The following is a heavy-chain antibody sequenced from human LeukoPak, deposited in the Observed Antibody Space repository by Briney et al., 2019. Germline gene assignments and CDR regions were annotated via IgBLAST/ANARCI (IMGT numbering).Heavy chain of an antibody. CDR2: IRYDGSNK. Sequence: GSLRVSCAASGFTFSSYGMHWVRQAPGKGLEWVAFIRYDGSNKYYAASVKGRFTISRDNSKNTLYLPMNSLSAEDTAVYYCAKSAGNYYDSSGSGYSYYYCMDVWGKGTTVTVSS. D-gene: IGHD3-22*01. CDR1: GFTFSSYG. V-gene: IGHV3-30*02. J-gene: IGHJ6*03. CDR3: AKSAGNYYDSSGSGYSYYYCMDV.